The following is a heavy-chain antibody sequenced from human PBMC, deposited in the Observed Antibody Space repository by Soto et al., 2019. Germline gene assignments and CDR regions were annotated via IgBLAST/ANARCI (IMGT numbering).Heavy chain of an antibody. Sequence: QVQLVESGGGVVQPGRSLRLSCAGSGFTFRDHGMHWVRQAPGKGLEWVALISYDGHIQYYKDSVKARFTISRDNSKNTMYLQMDSLGAEDTAVYYCAKQRFPYYSNSLLGHLDNWGQGTLVSVSS. D-gene: IGHD3-22*01. J-gene: IGHJ4*02. CDR3: AKQRFPYYSNSLLGHLDN. CDR1: GFTFRDHG. CDR2: ISYDGHIQ. V-gene: IGHV3-30*18.